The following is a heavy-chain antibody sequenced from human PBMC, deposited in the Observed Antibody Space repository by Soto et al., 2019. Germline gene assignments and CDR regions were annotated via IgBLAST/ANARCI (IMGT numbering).Heavy chain of an antibody. CDR1: GGSISSGDYY. CDR3: ARTEDGYNTNFEY. D-gene: IGHD5-18*01. V-gene: IGHV4-30-4*01. Sequence: PSETLSLTCSVSGGSISSGDYYWNWIRQSPGKGLEWIGSIFYTGKTNYNPYLKSRLTISVDASKNEFSLRLSSVTAADTALYYCARTEDGYNTNFEYWGQGALVTVSS. CDR2: IFYTGKT. J-gene: IGHJ4*02.